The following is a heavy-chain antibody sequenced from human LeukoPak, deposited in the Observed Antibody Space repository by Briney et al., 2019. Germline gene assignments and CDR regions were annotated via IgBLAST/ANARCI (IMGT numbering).Heavy chain of an antibody. V-gene: IGHV1-69*06. J-gene: IGHJ6*04. Sequence: GASVKVSCKASGGTFSSYAISWVRQAPGQGLEWMGGIIPIFGTANYAQKFQGRVTITADKTTSTAYMELSSLRFEDTAVYYCARDNIVVVPAAMGNYYYYGMDVWGKGTTVTVSS. CDR2: IIPIFGTA. D-gene: IGHD2-2*01. CDR3: ARDNIVVVPAAMGNYYYYGMDV. CDR1: GGTFSSYA.